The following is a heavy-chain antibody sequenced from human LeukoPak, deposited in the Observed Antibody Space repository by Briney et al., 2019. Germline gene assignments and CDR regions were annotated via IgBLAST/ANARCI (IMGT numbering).Heavy chain of an antibody. V-gene: IGHV3-30*18. CDR1: GFTFSSYD. Sequence: PGRSLRLSCAASGFTFSSYDMLWVRQAPGKGLEWVAVISYDGSNKYYADSVKGRFTISRDNSMNTLYLQMNSLRAEDTAVYYCAKDRIAVADPYYYYGMDVWGQGTTVTVSS. J-gene: IGHJ6*02. D-gene: IGHD6-19*01. CDR3: AKDRIAVADPYYYYGMDV. CDR2: ISYDGSNK.